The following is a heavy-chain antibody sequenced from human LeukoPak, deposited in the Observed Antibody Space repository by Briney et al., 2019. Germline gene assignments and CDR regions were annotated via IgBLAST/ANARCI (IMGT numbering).Heavy chain of an antibody. Sequence: PGGSLRLSCAASGFTFDDYAMHWVRQAPGKGLEWVSLINWDGGSTYYADSVKGRCTISRDNSKNSLYLQMNSLRAEDTALYYCAKDFKAWHSSHYAAFDYWGQGTLVTVSS. CDR3: AKDFKAWHSSHYAAFDY. V-gene: IGHV3-43D*03. CDR2: INWDGGST. J-gene: IGHJ4*02. CDR1: GFTFDDYA. D-gene: IGHD3-22*01.